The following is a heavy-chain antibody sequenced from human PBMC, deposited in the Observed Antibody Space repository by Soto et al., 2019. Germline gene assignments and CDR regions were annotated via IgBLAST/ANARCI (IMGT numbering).Heavy chain of an antibody. V-gene: IGHV4-31*03. CDR2: IYYSGST. CDR1: GGSISSGGYY. CDR3: ARSKELAAAGTWFWFDP. Sequence: SETLSLTCTVSGGSISSGGYYWSWIRQHPGKGLEWIGYIYYSGSTYYNPSLKSRVTISVDTSKNQFSLKLSSVTAADTAVYYCARSKELAAAGTWFWFDPWGQGTLVTVSS. D-gene: IGHD6-13*01. J-gene: IGHJ5*02.